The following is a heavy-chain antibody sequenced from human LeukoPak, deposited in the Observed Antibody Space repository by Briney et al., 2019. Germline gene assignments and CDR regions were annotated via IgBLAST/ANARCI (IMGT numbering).Heavy chain of an antibody. D-gene: IGHD2-21*02. Sequence: GRSLRLSCAASGFTFDDYAMHWVRQAPGKGLEWVSGISWNSGSIGYADPVKGRFTISRDNAKNSLYLQMNSLRAEDTALYYCAKQKELVTAIPGYYYGMDVWGQGTTVTVSS. V-gene: IGHV3-9*01. CDR1: GFTFDDYA. J-gene: IGHJ6*02. CDR2: ISWNSGSI. CDR3: AKQKELVTAIPGYYYGMDV.